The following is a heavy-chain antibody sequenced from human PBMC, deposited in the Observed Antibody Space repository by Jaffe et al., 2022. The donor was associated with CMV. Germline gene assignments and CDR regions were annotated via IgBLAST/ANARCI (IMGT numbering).Heavy chain of an antibody. CDR2: ISWNSGSI. J-gene: IGHJ6*02. D-gene: IGHD3-3*01. CDR3: ARNLYYDFWSGYYSYYYYYGMDV. V-gene: IGHV3-9*01. Sequence: EVQLVESGGGLVQPGRSLRLSCAASGFTFDDYAMHWVRQAPGKGLEWVSGISWNSGSIGYADSVKGRFTISRDNAKNSLYLQMNSLRAEDTALYYCARNLYYDFWSGYYSYYYYYGMDVWGQGTTVTVSS. CDR1: GFTFDDYA.